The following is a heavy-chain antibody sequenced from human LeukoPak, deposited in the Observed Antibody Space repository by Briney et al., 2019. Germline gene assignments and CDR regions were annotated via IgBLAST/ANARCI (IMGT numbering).Heavy chain of an antibody. CDR3: AKPRGHITIFGVVEY. V-gene: IGHV3-23*01. J-gene: IGHJ4*02. CDR1: GFTFSTYA. CDR2: VSDSGGRT. Sequence: GGSLRLSCAASGFTFSTYAMAWVRLAPGKGLEWVSTVSDSGGRTYYADSVKGRFTISRDNSKNTLYLQMNSLRAEDTAVYYCAKPRGHITIFGVVEYWGQGTLVTVSS. D-gene: IGHD3-3*01.